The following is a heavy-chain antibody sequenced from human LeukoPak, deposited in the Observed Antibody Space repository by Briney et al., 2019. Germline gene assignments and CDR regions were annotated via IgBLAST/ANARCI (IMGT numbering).Heavy chain of an antibody. CDR3: ASQQKYSSSFDY. J-gene: IGHJ4*02. V-gene: IGHV4-59*01. Sequence: SETLSLTCTVSGGSISSYYWSWIRQPPGKGLEWIGYIYYSGCTNYNPSLKSRVTISVDTSKNQFSLKLSSVTAADTAVYYCASQQKYSSSFDYWGQGTLVTVSS. D-gene: IGHD6-13*01. CDR2: IYYSGCT. CDR1: GGSISSYY.